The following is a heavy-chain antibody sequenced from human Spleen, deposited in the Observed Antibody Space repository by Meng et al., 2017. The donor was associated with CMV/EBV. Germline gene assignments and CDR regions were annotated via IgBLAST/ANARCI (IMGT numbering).Heavy chain of an antibody. D-gene: IGHD1-1*01. CDR2: ISAYNGNT. V-gene: IGHV1-18*01. J-gene: IGHJ6*02. Sequence: ASVKVSCKASGYTFTSYGISWVRQAPGQGLEWMGWISAYNGNTNYAQKLQGRVTMTTDTSTSTAYMELSRLKSDDTAMYYCARLALGTTGTTVDYYYGMDVWGQGTTVTVSS. CDR1: GYTFTSYG. CDR3: ARLALGTTGTTVDYYYGMDV.